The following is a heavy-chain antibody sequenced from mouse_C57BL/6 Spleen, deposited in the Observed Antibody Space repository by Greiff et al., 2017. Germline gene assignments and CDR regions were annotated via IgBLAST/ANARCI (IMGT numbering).Heavy chain of an antibody. CDR3: ARAATSLQYAMDY. Sequence: QVQLQQSGAELLKPGASVKLSCKATGYTFTGYWIEWVKQRPGHGLEWIGEILPGSGSTNYNEKFKGKATFTADTSSNTPYMQLSSLTTEDSAIXDCARAATSLQYAMDYWGQGTSVTGSS. CDR1: GYTFTGYW. J-gene: IGHJ4*01. CDR2: ILPGSGST. V-gene: IGHV1-9*01. D-gene: IGHD6-1*01.